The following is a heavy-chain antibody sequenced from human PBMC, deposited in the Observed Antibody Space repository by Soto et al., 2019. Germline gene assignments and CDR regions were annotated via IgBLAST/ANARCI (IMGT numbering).Heavy chain of an antibody. J-gene: IGHJ4*02. CDR3: ARVYSGSYSDS. CDR2: IYYSGST. CDR1: GGSISSYY. D-gene: IGHD1-26*01. V-gene: IGHV4-59*08. Sequence: SETLSLTCTVSGGSISSYYWSWIRQPPGKGLEWIGYIYYSGSTNYNPSLKSRVTISVDTSKNQFSLKLSSVTAADTAVYYCARVYSGSYSDSWGQGTLVTVSS.